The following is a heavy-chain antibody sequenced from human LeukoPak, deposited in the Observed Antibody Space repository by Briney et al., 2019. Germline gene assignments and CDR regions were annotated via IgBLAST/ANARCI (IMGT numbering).Heavy chain of an antibody. D-gene: IGHD6-13*01. J-gene: IGHJ4*02. CDR3: AKSTSSRERVDY. CDR2: ISGNSGRT. Sequence: PGGSLRLSCAASGFTFSSYAMSWVRQAPGKGLEWVSSISGNSGRTYYADSVKGRFSISRDNSNNTLYLQMNSLRAEDAAVYYCAKSTSSRERVDYWGQGTLVTVSS. CDR1: GFTFSSYA. V-gene: IGHV3-23*01.